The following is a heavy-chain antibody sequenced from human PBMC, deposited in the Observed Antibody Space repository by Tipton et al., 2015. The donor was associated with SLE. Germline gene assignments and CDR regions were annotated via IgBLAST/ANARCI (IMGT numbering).Heavy chain of an antibody. CDR3: ARLRDYGDYDAFDL. D-gene: IGHD4-17*01. V-gene: IGHV3-11*01. Sequence: SLRLSCAASGFTLSDYYMNWIRQAPGKGLEWVASNSSSGSGIYYADTVKGRFTISRDNAKKSLYLQMNSLRAEDTAVYFCARLRDYGDYDAFDLWGQGTKVTVS. CDR1: GFTLSDYY. CDR2: NSSSGSGI. J-gene: IGHJ3*01.